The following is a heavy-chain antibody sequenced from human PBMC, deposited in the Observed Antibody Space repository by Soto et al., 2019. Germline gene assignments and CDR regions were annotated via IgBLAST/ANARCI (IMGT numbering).Heavy chain of an antibody. CDR1: GGSISSGGYY. V-gene: IGHV4-31*03. CDR2: IYYSGST. J-gene: IGHJ4*02. Sequence: SETLSLTCTVSGGSISSGGYYWSWTRQHPGKGLEWIGYIYYSGSTYYNPSLKSRVTISVDTSKNQFSLKLSSVTAADTAVYYCARASTTVTTLDYWGQGTLVTVSS. D-gene: IGHD4-17*01. CDR3: ARASTTVTTLDY.